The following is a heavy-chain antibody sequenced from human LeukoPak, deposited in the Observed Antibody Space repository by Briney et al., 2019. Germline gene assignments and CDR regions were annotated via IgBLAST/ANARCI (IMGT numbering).Heavy chain of an antibody. J-gene: IGHJ4*02. CDR1: GFTFSSYA. V-gene: IGHV3-23*01. CDR3: AKRNHIFDGGLLDY. CDR2: ISGSGGST. Sequence: GGSLRLSCAASGFTFSSYAMSWVRQALGKGLEWVSAISGSGGSTYYADSVKGRFTISRDNSKNTLYLQMNSLRAEDTAVYYCAKRNHIFDGGLLDYWGQGTLVTVSS. D-gene: IGHD3-10*01.